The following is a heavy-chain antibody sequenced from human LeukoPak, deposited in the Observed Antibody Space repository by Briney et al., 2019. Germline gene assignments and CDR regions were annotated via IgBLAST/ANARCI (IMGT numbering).Heavy chain of an antibody. J-gene: IGHJ4*02. V-gene: IGHV3-66*01. Sequence: GGSLRLSCAASGFTVSNNYMGWVRQAPGKGLEWVSIIYSGGNTYYADSLKGRFSISRDNSKNTLYLQMNSLRAEDTVVYYCTTVSSRRFDYWGQGTLVTVSS. CDR3: TTVSSRRFDY. CDR1: GFTVSNNY. CDR2: IYSGGNT.